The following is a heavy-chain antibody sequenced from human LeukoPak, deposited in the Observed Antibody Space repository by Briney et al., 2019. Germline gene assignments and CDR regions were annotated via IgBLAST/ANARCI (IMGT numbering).Heavy chain of an antibody. CDR1: GYSISSGYY. J-gene: IGHJ3*02. V-gene: IGHV4-38-2*02. Sequence: PSETLSLTCTVSGYSISSGYYWGWTRQPPGKGLEWIGSIYHSGSTYYNPSLKSRVTISVETSKNQFSLKLSSVTASDTAVYYCARDGYNLWAFDIWGQGTMVTVSS. CDR3: ARDGYNLWAFDI. D-gene: IGHD5-24*01. CDR2: IYHSGST.